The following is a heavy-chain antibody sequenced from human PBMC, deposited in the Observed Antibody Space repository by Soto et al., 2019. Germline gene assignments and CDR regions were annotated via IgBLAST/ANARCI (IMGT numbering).Heavy chain of an antibody. CDR2: NYYSGIT. CDR1: GGSISSGGYY. D-gene: IGHD6-6*01. J-gene: IGHJ6*02. Sequence: QVQLQESGPGLVKPSQTLSLTCTVSGGSISSGGYYWTWIRQHAGKGLAWIGYNYYSGITYYNPSLKSRVTISLDTSKNQFSLKLSSVTAADTAVYYCARGSSIAGLYYGMDVWGQGTTVTVSS. CDR3: ARGSSIAGLYYGMDV. V-gene: IGHV4-31*03.